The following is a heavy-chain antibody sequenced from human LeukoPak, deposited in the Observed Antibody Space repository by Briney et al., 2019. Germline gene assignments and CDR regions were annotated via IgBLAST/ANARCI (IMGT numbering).Heavy chain of an antibody. J-gene: IGHJ4*02. CDR1: GFTFDDYA. V-gene: IGHV3-49*04. CDR3: IRGTAYYFDF. D-gene: IGHD5-18*01. Sequence: GGSLRLSCRTSGFTFDDYAMNWVRQAPGKGLEWVGLIRSKAYGATTEYAASVTGRFSISRDDSKSIVYLQMNSLTTEDTAVNYCIRGTAYYFDFSGQGTLVTVSS. CDR2: IRSKAYGATT.